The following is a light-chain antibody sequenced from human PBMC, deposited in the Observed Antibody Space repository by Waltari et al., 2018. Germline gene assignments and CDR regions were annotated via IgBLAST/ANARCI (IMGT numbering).Light chain of an antibody. Sequence: EIVMTQSTATLSVSLGERATLSCRASQIISSNFAWYQQKPGQAPRLLIYGASTRAPGIPDRFSGSGSGTQFTLAISSLQSEDSAVYYCQQYNNWPPTTFGQGTKVEIK. V-gene: IGKV3-15*01. CDR3: QQYNNWPPTT. CDR2: GAS. J-gene: IGKJ1*01. CDR1: QIISSN.